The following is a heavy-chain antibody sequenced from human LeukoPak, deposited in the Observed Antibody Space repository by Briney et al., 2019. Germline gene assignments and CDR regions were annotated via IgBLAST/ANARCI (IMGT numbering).Heavy chain of an antibody. CDR2: IIPIFGTA. V-gene: IGHV1-69*13. CDR3: ASGAEGYCSSTSCYHDAFDI. Sequence: SVKVSCKASGGTFSSYAISWVRQAPGQGLEWMGGIIPIFGTANYAQKFQGRVTITADESTSTAYMELSSLRSEDTAVYYCASGAEGYCSSTSCYHDAFDIWGQGTMVTVSS. CDR1: GGTFSSYA. D-gene: IGHD2-2*01. J-gene: IGHJ3*02.